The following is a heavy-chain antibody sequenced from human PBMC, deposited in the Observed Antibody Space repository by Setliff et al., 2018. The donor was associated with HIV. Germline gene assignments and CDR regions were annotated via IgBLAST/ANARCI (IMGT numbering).Heavy chain of an antibody. CDR2: IIPIFGTA. V-gene: IGHV1-69*06. D-gene: IGHD6-19*01. CDR1: GGTFSSYA. CDR3: ARGPANGWSGH. Sequence: GASVKVSCKASGGTFSSYAISWVRQAPGQGLEWMGGIIPIFGTANYAQKFRGRVTITADKSTNTAYMELSSLRSEDTAVYYCARGPANGWSGHWGQGTLVTVSS. J-gene: IGHJ4*02.